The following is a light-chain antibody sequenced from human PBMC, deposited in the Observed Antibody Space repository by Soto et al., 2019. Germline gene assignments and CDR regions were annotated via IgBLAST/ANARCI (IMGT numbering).Light chain of an antibody. CDR2: SNN. J-gene: IGLJ1*01. V-gene: IGLV1-47*02. CDR3: AAWDDSLSGYV. Sequence: QSVLTQPPSASGTPGQRVTISCSGSSSNIGSNYVYWYQQLPGTAPTLLIYSNNQRPSGVPDRFSGSKSGTSASLAISGLRPEDEADYYCAAWDDSLSGYVFGTGTKVTV. CDR1: SSNIGSNY.